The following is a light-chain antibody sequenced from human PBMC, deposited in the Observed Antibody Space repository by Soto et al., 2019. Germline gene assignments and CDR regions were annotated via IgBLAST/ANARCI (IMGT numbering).Light chain of an antibody. J-gene: IGLJ2*01. CDR1: SSDVGGYNY. CDR2: DVS. CDR3: SSYTSSSTRNVV. Sequence: QSVLTQPASVSGSPGQSITISCTGTSSDVGGYNYVSWYQQHPGKAPKLMIYDVSNWPSGVSNRFSGSKSGNTASLTISGLQAEDEADYYCSSYTSSSTRNVVFGGGTKLTVL. V-gene: IGLV2-14*01.